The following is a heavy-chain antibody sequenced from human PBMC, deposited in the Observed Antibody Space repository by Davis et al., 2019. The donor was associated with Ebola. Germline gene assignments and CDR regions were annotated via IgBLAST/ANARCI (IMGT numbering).Heavy chain of an antibody. CDR2: MNPNSGNT. D-gene: IGHD6-6*01. Sequence: AASVKVSCKASGYTFTSYDISWVRQAPGQGLEWMGWMNPNSGNTGYAQKFQGRVTMTRNTSISTAYMELSSLRSEDTAVYYCARIPSTSSLLDYWGQGTLVTVSS. J-gene: IGHJ4*02. CDR3: ARIPSTSSLLDY. V-gene: IGHV1-8*02. CDR1: GYTFTSYD.